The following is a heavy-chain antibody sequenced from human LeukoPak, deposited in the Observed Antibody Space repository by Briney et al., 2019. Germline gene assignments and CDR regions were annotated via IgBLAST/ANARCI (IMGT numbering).Heavy chain of an antibody. CDR2: INHSGST. V-gene: IGHV4-34*01. CDR3: ARESHHNDIVVVPGQIGYYYYGMDV. J-gene: IGHJ6*02. D-gene: IGHD2-2*01. CDR1: GGSFSGYY. Sequence: PSETLSLTCAVYGGSFSGYYWSWIRQPPGKGLEWIGEINHSGSTNYNPSLKSRVTISVDTSKNQFSLKLSSVTAADTAVYYCARESHHNDIVVVPGQIGYYYYGMDVWGQGTTVTVSS.